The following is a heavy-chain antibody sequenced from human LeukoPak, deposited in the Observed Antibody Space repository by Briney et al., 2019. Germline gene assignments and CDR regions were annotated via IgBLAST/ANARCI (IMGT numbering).Heavy chain of an antibody. Sequence: SETLSLTCAVYGGSFSGYYWSWIRQPPGKGLEWIGEINHSGSTNYNPSLKSRVTISVDTSKNQFSLKLSSVTAADTAVYYCARYLSWAAMVKNYFDYWGQGTPVTVSS. J-gene: IGHJ4*02. V-gene: IGHV4-34*01. CDR2: INHSGST. CDR1: GGSFSGYY. D-gene: IGHD5-18*01. CDR3: ARYLSWAAMVKNYFDY.